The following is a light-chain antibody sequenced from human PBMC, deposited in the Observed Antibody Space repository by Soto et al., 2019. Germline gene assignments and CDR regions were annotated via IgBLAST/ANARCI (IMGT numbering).Light chain of an antibody. CDR3: QSYGTSLSGLYV. V-gene: IGLV1-40*01. J-gene: IGLJ1*01. CDR1: SSNIGAGKD. Sequence: QSVLTQPPSVSGAPGQRVTISCTGSSSNIGAGKDVNWFQQPPGTAPKLLIYADSNRPSGVPDRFSGSKSGSSASLAITGLQVEDEADYYCQSYGTSLSGLYVFGTGTKVTVL. CDR2: ADS.